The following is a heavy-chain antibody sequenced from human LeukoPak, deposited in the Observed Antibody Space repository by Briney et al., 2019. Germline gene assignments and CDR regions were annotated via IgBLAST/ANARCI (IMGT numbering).Heavy chain of an antibody. Sequence: GGSLRLSCAASGFTFSSYAMNWVRQAPGKGLEWVSAISGSGGGTYYADSVKGRFTISRDNSKNTLYLQMNSLRAEDTAVYYCTKSSGWFNKDHDYWGQGTLVTVSS. CDR1: GFTFSSYA. CDR2: ISGSGGGT. D-gene: IGHD6-19*01. V-gene: IGHV3-23*01. J-gene: IGHJ4*02. CDR3: TKSSGWFNKDHDY.